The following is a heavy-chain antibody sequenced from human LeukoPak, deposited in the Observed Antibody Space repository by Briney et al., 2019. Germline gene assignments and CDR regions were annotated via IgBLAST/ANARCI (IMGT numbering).Heavy chain of an antibody. V-gene: IGHV4-38-2*02. CDR3: AGETADSSGYYYVYFDY. Sequence: SETLSLTCTVSGYSISSGYYWGWIRRPPGKGLEWIGSIYHSGSTYYNPSLKSRVTISVDTSKNQFSLKLSSVTAADTAVYYCAGETADSSGYYYVYFDYWGQGTLVTVSS. CDR2: IYHSGST. D-gene: IGHD3-22*01. CDR1: GYSISSGYY. J-gene: IGHJ4*02.